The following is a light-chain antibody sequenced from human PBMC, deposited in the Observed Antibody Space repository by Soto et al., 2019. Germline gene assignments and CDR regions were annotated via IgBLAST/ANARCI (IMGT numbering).Light chain of an antibody. CDR3: QQYNNWPPVLT. V-gene: IGKV3-15*01. Sequence: EIVMTQSPATLSVSPGERATLSCRASQSVSSNLAWYQQKPGQAPRLLIYGASTRATGIPARFSGSGSGTEFTLTISSLQSEDFAVYHCQQYNNWPPVLTFGGGTKVEIK. J-gene: IGKJ4*01. CDR2: GAS. CDR1: QSVSSN.